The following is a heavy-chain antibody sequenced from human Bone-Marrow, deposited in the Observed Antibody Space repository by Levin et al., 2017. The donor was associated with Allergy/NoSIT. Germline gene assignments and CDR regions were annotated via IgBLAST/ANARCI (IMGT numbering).Heavy chain of an antibody. Sequence: PGGSLRLSCAGSGFTFSSYAMTWVRQAPGKGLEWVSALSGSGGKTDYSDSVKGRFTISRDNRNNTLFLQMNSVSAADTAVYYCARSLGGQSTWYNYYYPMDVWGQGTAVTVSS. CDR1: GFTFSSYA. CDR2: LSGSGGKT. CDR3: ARSLGGQSTWYNYYYPMDV. D-gene: IGHD1-14*01. V-gene: IGHV3-23*01. J-gene: IGHJ6*02.